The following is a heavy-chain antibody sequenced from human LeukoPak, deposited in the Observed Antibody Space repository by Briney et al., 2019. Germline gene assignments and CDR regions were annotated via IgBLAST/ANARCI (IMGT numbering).Heavy chain of an antibody. V-gene: IGHV1-69*13. CDR1: GGTFSSYA. J-gene: IGHJ4*02. CDR2: IIPIFGTA. D-gene: IGHD3-22*01. CDR3: ARERHYDSSGYYYPEYYFDY. Sequence: SVKVSCKASGGTFSSYAISWVRQAPGQGLEWMGGIIPIFGTANYAQKFQGRVTITADESTSTAYMELSSLRSEDTAVYYCARERHYDSSGYYYPEYYFDYWGQGTLVTVYS.